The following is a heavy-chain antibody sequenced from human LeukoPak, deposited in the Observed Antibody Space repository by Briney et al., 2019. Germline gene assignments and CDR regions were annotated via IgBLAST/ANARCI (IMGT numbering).Heavy chain of an antibody. CDR1: GDSISSYY. D-gene: IGHD2-2*01. V-gene: IGHV4-4*07. CDR2: IHPSGST. CDR3: ARDVVTGFDP. J-gene: IGHJ5*02. Sequence: PSETLSLTCTVPGDSISSYYWSWVRQPAGKGLEWIGRIHPSGSTNYNPSLKSRVTLSVDTSKNQFSLKLSSMTAADTAVYYCARDVVTGFDPWGQGTLVTVSS.